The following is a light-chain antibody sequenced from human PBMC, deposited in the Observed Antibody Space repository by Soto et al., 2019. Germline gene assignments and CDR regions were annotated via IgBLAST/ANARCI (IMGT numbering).Light chain of an antibody. J-gene: IGKJ2*01. Sequence: DIQMTQSPSTLSASVGDRVTITCRASQSVSTWLAWYQQKPGKAPKLLIYDASILESGVPSRFSGSGSGTEFTLTISSLQADDFATYYCQQFHSSSPYTFGQGTKLEI. CDR1: QSVSTW. CDR2: DAS. V-gene: IGKV1-5*01. CDR3: QQFHSSSPYT.